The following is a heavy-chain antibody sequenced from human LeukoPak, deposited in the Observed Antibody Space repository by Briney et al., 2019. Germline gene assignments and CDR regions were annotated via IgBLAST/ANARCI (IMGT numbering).Heavy chain of an antibody. CDR2: IGFDGSNE. CDR1: GFIFSDHA. CDR3: ARVYCTGSDCLTFDY. Sequence: GGSLRLSCTASGFIFSDHAMHWVRQAPGKGPEWVAVIGFDGSNEKYADSVKGRFTISRDNSQNTLYLQLNSLRPEDTAVYYCARVYCTGSDCLTFDYWGQGALVTVSS. D-gene: IGHD2-8*02. V-gene: IGHV3-30*01. J-gene: IGHJ4*02.